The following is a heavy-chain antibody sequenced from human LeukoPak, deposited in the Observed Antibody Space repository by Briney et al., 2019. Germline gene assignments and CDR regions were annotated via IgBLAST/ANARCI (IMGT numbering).Heavy chain of an antibody. CDR2: FNPEDVET. Sequence: ASVKVSCKVSGYTLTVISMHWVRQAPGQGLEWMGGFNPEDVETIYARSFQGRLTVTEDTSTDTAYMELSSLGAEDTAMYYCATEIVGYGDVHYFDSCGQGTLVTVSS. CDR1: GYTLTVIS. CDR3: ATEIVGYGDVHYFDS. J-gene: IGHJ4*02. D-gene: IGHD4-17*01. V-gene: IGHV1-24*01.